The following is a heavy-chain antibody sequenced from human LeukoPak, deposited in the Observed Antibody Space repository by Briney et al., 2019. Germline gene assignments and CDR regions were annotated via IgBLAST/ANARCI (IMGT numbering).Heavy chain of an antibody. CDR1: GGSISSGSYY. CDR3: ANSIDFDYGDYYFDY. J-gene: IGHJ4*02. D-gene: IGHD4-17*01. Sequence: SVTLSPTCTVSGGSISSGSYYWSWIRQPAGKGLEWIGRIYTSGSTNYNPSLKSRVTISLDTSKNQFSLKLSSVTAADTAVYYCANSIDFDYGDYYFDYWGQGALVTISS. CDR2: IYTSGST. V-gene: IGHV4-61*02.